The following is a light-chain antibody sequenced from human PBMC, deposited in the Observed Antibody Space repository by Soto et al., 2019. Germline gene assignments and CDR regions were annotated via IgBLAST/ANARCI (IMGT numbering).Light chain of an antibody. J-gene: IGKJ3*01. V-gene: IGKV1-27*01. CDR2: AAS. CDR1: QGISNY. CDR3: QKANSAPFT. Sequence: DFQMTQSPSSLSASVGDRVTITCRASQGISNYLAWYQQKPGKVPKLLIDAASTLQSGVPSRFSGSGSGTDFTLTINSLQPEDVATEYCQKANSAPFTFGPGTKVYIK.